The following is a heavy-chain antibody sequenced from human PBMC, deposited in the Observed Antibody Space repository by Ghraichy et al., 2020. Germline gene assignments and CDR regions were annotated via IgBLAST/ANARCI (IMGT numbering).Heavy chain of an antibody. CDR1: GGSFSGYY. J-gene: IGHJ4*02. V-gene: IGHV4-34*01. D-gene: IGHD4-17*01. CDR3: AGTYGDYEGHYYFDY. CDR2: INHSGST. Sequence: SEPLSLTCAVYGGSFSGYYWSWIRQPPGKGLEWIGEINHSGSTNYNPSLKSRVTISVDTSKNQFSLKLSSVTAADTAVYYCAGTYGDYEGHYYFDYWGQGTLVTVSS.